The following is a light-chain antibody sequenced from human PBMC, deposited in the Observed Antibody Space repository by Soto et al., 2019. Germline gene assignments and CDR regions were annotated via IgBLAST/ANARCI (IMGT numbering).Light chain of an antibody. CDR3: QQSYSSPPT. Sequence: DIQITQSPSSLSASVEDRVIITCRASQSISNHLNWYQQKPGKAPKLLIFAASSLQSGVPSIFSGSRSGPDFTLTISSLQPEDFATYYCQQSYSSPPTFGQGTKVDIK. J-gene: IGKJ1*01. CDR2: AAS. CDR1: QSISNH. V-gene: IGKV1-39*01.